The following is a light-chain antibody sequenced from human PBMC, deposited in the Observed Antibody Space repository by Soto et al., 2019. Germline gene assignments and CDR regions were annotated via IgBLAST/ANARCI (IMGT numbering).Light chain of an antibody. V-gene: IGLV3-21*04. CDR2: YDS. CDR1: NIGSKS. J-gene: IGLJ2*01. Sequence: SSELTQPPSVSVAPGKTARITCGGNNIGSKSVHWYQQKPGQAPVLVIYYDSDRPSGIPERFSGSNSGNTATLTISRVEAGDEADYYCQVWDSSSDHVVFGGGPKLTVL. CDR3: QVWDSSSDHVV.